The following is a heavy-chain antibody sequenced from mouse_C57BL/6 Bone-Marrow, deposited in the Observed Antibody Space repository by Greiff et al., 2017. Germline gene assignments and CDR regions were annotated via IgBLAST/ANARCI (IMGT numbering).Heavy chain of an antibody. CDR2: INPDSSTI. V-gene: IGHV4-1*02. J-gene: IGHJ3*01. D-gene: IGHD2-3*01. Sequence: EVKLMESGGGLVQPGGSLKLSCAASGFDFSRYWMRWVRQAPGKGLEWIGEINPDSSTINYTPSLKDKFIISRDNAKNTLYLQMSKVRSEDTALYYCARGGGYYAFAYWGQGTRVTVSA. CDR1: GFDFSRYW. CDR3: ARGGGYYAFAY.